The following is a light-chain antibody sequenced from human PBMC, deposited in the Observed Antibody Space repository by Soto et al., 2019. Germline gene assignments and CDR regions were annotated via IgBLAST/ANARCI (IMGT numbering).Light chain of an antibody. V-gene: IGKV3D-15*01. CDR1: QSVSSD. J-gene: IGKJ1*01. CDR2: GAS. Sequence: EIVLTQSPGTLSFSPGERATLSCRASQSVSSDSLAWYQHKLGQAPRLLIYGASTRATGIPDRFSGSGSGTKFTLTISSLQSEDSAVYYCQQYNNLPLTFGQGTKVDIK. CDR3: QQYNNLPLT.